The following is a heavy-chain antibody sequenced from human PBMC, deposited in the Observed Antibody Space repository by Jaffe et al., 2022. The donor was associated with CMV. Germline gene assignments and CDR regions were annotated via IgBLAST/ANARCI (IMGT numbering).Heavy chain of an antibody. CDR2: ISGSGGST. CDR3: AKSQVRGSGSYYSSRFDY. V-gene: IGHV3-23*01. Sequence: EVQLLESGGGLVQPGGSLRLSCAASGFTFSSYAMSWVRQAPGKGLEWVSAISGSGGSTYYADSVKGRFTISRDNSKNTLYLQMNSLRAEDTAVYYCAKSQVRGSGSYYSSRFDYWGQGTLVTVSS. D-gene: IGHD3-10*01. CDR1: GFTFSSYA. J-gene: IGHJ4*02.